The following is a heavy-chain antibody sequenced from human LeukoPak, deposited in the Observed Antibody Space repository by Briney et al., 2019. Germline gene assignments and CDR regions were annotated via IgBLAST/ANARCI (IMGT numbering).Heavy chain of an antibody. CDR2: ISSNGGST. Sequence: GGSLRLSCAASGFTFSSYAMHWVRQAPGKGLEYVSAISSNGGSTYYANSVKGRFTISRDNSKNTLYLQMGSLRAEDMAVYYCARAQGDYDFWSGYYPDYWGQGTLVTVSS. D-gene: IGHD3-3*01. J-gene: IGHJ4*02. V-gene: IGHV3-64*01. CDR1: GFTFSSYA. CDR3: ARAQGDYDFWSGYYPDY.